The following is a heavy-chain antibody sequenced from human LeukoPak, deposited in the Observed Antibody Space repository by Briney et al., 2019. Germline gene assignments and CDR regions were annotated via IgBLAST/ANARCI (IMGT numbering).Heavy chain of an antibody. CDR1: GFTVSSNY. CDR2: IYSGGST. J-gene: IGHJ4*02. CDR3: ARGDPVEMAYYFDY. Sequence: GGSLRLSCAASGFTVSSNYMSWVRQAPGKGLEWASVIYSGGSTYYADSVKGRFTISRDNSKNTLYLQMNSLRAEDTAVYYCARGDPVEMAYYFDYWGQGTLVTVSS. V-gene: IGHV3-66*01. D-gene: IGHD5-24*01.